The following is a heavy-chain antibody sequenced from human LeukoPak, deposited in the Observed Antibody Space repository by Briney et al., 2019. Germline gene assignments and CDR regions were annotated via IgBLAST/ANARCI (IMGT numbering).Heavy chain of an antibody. CDR2: IYYRGST. Sequence: SETLSLTCTVSGGSISSYYWSWIRQPPGKGLEWIGYIYYRGSTNHNPSPKSRVTISVDTSKNQFSLKLSSVTAADTAVYYCARVLRDWFDPWGQGTLVTVSS. J-gene: IGHJ5*02. V-gene: IGHV4-59*01. CDR1: GGSISSYY. CDR3: ARVLRDWFDP.